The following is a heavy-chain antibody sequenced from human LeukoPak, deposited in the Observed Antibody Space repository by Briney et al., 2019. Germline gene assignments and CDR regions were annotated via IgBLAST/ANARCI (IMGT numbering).Heavy chain of an antibody. CDR3: ARWYYCGWAFDY. Sequence: SETLSLTCTVSGGTISIYYWNWIRQPPGKGLEGIGYIHDSGSTKYNPSLKSRVAISVDTSKNQFSLKLSSVTAAETAVYYCARWYYCGWAFDYWGQGTLVTVSS. V-gene: IGHV4-59*08. J-gene: IGHJ4*02. CDR2: IHDSGST. CDR1: GGTISIYY. D-gene: IGHD3-10*01.